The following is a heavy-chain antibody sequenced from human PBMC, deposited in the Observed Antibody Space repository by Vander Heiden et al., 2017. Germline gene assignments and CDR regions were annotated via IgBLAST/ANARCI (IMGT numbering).Heavy chain of an antibody. J-gene: IGHJ3*02. V-gene: IGHV3-33*01. Sequence: QVQLVGAGGGGVVPGRSLRLSCGACGVTFSSYGMIWVRLARSNGLVWVAVIWYNGTYKYYASPVKGRFTISRDNPKNTLYLQMNILRAEDSALYYCARDGYDLDAFDIWGHGTMVTVSS. CDR1: GVTFSSYG. D-gene: IGHD5-12*01. CDR2: IWYNGTYK. CDR3: ARDGYDLDAFDI.